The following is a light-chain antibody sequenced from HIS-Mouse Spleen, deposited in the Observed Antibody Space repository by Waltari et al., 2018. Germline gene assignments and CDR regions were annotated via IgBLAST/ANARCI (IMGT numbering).Light chain of an antibody. J-gene: IGKJ4*01. Sequence: DIQLTQSPSFLSASVGDRVTITCRASQGISSYLAWYQQKPGKAPKLLIYAASTLQSGVPSSFSGSVSGTEFTLTISSLQPEDFATYYCQQLNSYPQETFGGGTKVEIK. CDR3: QQLNSYPQET. CDR1: QGISSY. V-gene: IGKV1-9*01. CDR2: AAS.